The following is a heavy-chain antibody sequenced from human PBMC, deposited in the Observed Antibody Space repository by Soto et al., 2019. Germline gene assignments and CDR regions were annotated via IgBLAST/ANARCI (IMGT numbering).Heavy chain of an antibody. CDR1: GGTFSSYT. J-gene: IGHJ5*02. D-gene: IGHD2-2*01. V-gene: IGHV1-69*02. Sequence: GASVKVSCKASGGTFSSYTISWVRQAPGQGLEWMGRIIPILGIANYAQKFQGRVTITADKSTSTAYMELSSLRSEDTAVYYRASSIVVVPAAMIENWFDPWGQGTLVTVSS. CDR2: IIPILGIA. CDR3: ASSIVVVPAAMIENWFDP.